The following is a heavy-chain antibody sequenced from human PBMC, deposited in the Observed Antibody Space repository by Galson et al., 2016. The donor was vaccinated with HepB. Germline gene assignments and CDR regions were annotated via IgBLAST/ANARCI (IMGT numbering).Heavy chain of an antibody. D-gene: IGHD2-15*01. Sequence: SETLSLTCAVYGGSFSAYYWTWIRQPPGKGLEWIGEINDSGSTKYNPSLKSRVTISVDTSKNQVSLKLSSATVADTAVYYCARGSRVVVAGRVAYYYGMDVWGQGTTVTVSS. J-gene: IGHJ6*02. V-gene: IGHV4-34*01. CDR3: ARGSRVVVAGRVAYYYGMDV. CDR2: INDSGST. CDR1: GGSFSAYY.